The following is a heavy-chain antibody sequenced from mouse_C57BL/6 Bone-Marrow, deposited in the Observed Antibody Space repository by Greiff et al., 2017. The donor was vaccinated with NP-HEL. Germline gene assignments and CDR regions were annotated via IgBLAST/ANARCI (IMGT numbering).Heavy chain of an antibody. CDR1: GYAFTNYL. J-gene: IGHJ2*01. Sequence: QVQLQQSGAELVRPGPSVKVSCKASGYAFTNYLIEWVKQRPGQGLEWIGVINPGSGGTNYNEKFKGKATLTADKSSSTAYMQLSSLTSADSAVYVCARNPLLIYDGYYDYWGQGTTLTVSS. V-gene: IGHV1-54*01. D-gene: IGHD2-3*01. CDR3: ARNPLLIYDGYYDY. CDR2: INPGSGGT.